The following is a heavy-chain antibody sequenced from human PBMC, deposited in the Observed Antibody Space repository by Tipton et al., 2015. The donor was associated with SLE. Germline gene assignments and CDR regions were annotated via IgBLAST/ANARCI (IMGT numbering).Heavy chain of an antibody. CDR2: ISTSGSTI. CDR1: GFTFSSYE. J-gene: IGHJ3*02. D-gene: IGHD2/OR15-2a*01. V-gene: IGHV3-48*03. Sequence: VQLVQSGGGLVQPGGSLRLSCAASGFTFSSYEINWVRQAPGKGLEWVSYISTSGSTIYYADSVKGRFTISRDNAKNSLYLQMNSLRAEDTAVYYCARDPPKNTVDIWGQGTMVTVSS. CDR3: ARDPPKNTVDI.